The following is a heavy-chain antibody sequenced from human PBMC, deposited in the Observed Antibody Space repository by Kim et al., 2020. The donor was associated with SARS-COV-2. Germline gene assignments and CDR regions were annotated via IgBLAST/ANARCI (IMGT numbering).Heavy chain of an antibody. J-gene: IGHJ6*02. CDR1: GFTFSSYG. V-gene: IGHV3-33*01. CDR3: ARERITMVRGVYTGMDV. D-gene: IGHD3-10*01. Sequence: GGSLRLSCAASGFTFSSYGMHWVRQAPGKGLEWVAVIWYDGSNKYYADSVKGRFTISRDNSKNTLYLQMNSLRAEDTAVYYCARERITMVRGVYTGMDVWGQGTTVTVSS. CDR2: IWYDGSNK.